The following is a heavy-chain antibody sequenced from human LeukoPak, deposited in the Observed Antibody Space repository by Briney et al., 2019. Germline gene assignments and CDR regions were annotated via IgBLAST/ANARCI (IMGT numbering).Heavy chain of an antibody. Sequence: VASVKVSCKASGGTFSSYAISWVRQAPGQGLEWMGGIIPIFGTANYAQKFQGRVTITADKSTSTAYMELSSLRSEDTAVYYCARQGGIAASDYYYYYMDVWGKGTTVTVSS. CDR3: ARQGGIAASDYYYYYMDV. J-gene: IGHJ6*03. CDR2: IIPIFGTA. D-gene: IGHD6-13*01. CDR1: GGTFSSYA. V-gene: IGHV1-69*06.